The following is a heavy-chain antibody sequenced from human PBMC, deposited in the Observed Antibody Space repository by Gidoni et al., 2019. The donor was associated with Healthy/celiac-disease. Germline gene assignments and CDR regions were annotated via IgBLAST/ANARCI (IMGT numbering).Heavy chain of an antibody. V-gene: IGHV3-48*02. CDR1: GFTFSSYS. CDR2: ISSSSSTI. D-gene: IGHD3-22*01. CDR3: ARGAALYYYGSSGYYSPLFDY. Sequence: EVQLVESGGGLVQPGGSLRLSCAASGFTFSSYSMNWVRQAPGKGLAWVSYISSSSSTIYYADSVKGRFTISRDNAKNSLYLQMNSLRDEDTAVYYCARGAALYYYGSSGYYSPLFDYWGQGTLVTVSS. J-gene: IGHJ4*02.